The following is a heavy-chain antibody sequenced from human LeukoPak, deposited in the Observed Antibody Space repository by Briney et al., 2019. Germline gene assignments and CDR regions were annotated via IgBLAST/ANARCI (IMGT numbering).Heavy chain of an antibody. CDR1: GFTFSSFS. D-gene: IGHD6-19*01. J-gene: IGHJ4*02. CDR2: ISSSSSYI. V-gene: IGHV3-21*01. CDR3: ARDQDLAVGLPWYFDY. Sequence: GGSPRLSCAASGFTFSSFSMNWVCQAPGEGLEWVSSISSSSSYIYYADSVKGRFTISRDNAKNSLYLQMNSLRAEDTAVYYCARDQDLAVGLPWYFDYWGQGTLVTVSS.